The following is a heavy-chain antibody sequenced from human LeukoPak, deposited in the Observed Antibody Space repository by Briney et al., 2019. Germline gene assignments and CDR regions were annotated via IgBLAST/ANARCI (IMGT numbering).Heavy chain of an antibody. CDR1: GYTFTGYY. V-gene: IGHV1-2*04. CDR3: ARGDYFDY. J-gene: IGHJ4*02. Sequence: ASVKVSCKASGYTFTGYYVHWVRQAPGQGLEWMGWINPNSGGTNHAQKFQGWVTMTRDTSISTAYMELSRLRSDDTAVYYCARGDYFDYWGQGTLVTVSS. CDR2: INPNSGGT.